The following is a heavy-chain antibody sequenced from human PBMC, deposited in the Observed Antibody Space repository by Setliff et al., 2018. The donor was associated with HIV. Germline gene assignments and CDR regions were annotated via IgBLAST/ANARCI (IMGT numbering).Heavy chain of an antibody. Sequence: PSETLSLTCSISGGSISNYYRVWIRQSPGKGLEWIGHIHYGGGTYYNPSLESRVSISRDTSKNQFSLNLRDVTAGDTALYYCARAVIRREDRGMWTKLWSAPNHMDVWGKGITVTVSS. V-gene: IGHV4-59*01. CDR2: IHYGGGT. CDR3: ARAVIRREDRGMWTKLWSAPNHMDV. CDR1: GGSISNYY. D-gene: IGHD3-10*01. J-gene: IGHJ6*03.